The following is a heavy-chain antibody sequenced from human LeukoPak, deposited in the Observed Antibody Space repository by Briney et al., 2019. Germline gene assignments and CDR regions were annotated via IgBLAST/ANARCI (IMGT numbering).Heavy chain of an antibody. Sequence: SETLSLTCNVSGGSISSCYWTWVRQPPGKTLQWIGNVYFNGDTNFNPSLKSRVTTSVDTSNNQFSLKLSSVTAADTAVYYCARQFGLMRSYRHLDHWGPGILVTVSA. CDR3: ARQFGLMRSYRHLDH. CDR1: GGSISSCY. V-gene: IGHV4-59*08. D-gene: IGHD3/OR15-3a*01. J-gene: IGHJ4*02. CDR2: VYFNGDT.